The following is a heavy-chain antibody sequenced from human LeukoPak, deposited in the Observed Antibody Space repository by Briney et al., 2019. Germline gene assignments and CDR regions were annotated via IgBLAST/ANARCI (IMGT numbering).Heavy chain of an antibody. CDR3: ARGGGSYDY. V-gene: IGHV3-7*01. CDR2: IKQDGSEK. D-gene: IGHD3-10*01. CDR1: GFTFGTCT. Sequence: GGSLRLSCAASGFTFGTCTMSWVRQAPGKGLEWVANIKQDGSEKYYVDSVKGRFTISRDNAKNSLYLQMNSLRAEDTAVYYCARGGGSYDYWGQGTLVTVSS. J-gene: IGHJ4*02.